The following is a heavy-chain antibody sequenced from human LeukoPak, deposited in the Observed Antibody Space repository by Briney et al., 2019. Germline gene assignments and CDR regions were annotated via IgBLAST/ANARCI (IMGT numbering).Heavy chain of an antibody. J-gene: IGHJ4*02. CDR2: ISYVGSNK. V-gene: IGHV3-30*18. CDR3: AKDPRYCSSTTSGC. CDR1: GFTFSSYG. Sequence: HPGGSLRLSCAASGFTFSSYGMHWVRQAPGKGLEWVAVISYVGSNKYYADSVKGRFTISRDNSKNTLYLQVNSLRAEDTAVYYCAKDPRYCSSTTSGCWGQGTLVTVSS. D-gene: IGHD2-2*01.